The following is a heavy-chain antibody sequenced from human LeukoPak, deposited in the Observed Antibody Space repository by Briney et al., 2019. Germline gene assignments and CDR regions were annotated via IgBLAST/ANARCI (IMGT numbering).Heavy chain of an antibody. CDR3: ARGGWRGNYDSTGHLYYFDY. D-gene: IGHD3-22*01. V-gene: IGHV5-51*01. CDR2: IYPGDSDT. CDR1: GYSFTSYW. J-gene: IGHJ4*02. Sequence: GESLKISCKGSGYSFTSYWIGWVRQMPGKGLEWMGIIYPGDSDTRYSPSFQGQVPISADKSISTAYLQWSSLKASETAMYYCARGGWRGNYDSTGHLYYFDYWGQGTLVTVSS.